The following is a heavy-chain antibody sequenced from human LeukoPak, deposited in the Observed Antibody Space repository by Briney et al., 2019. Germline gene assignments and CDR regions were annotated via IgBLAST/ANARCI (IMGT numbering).Heavy chain of an antibody. Sequence: GGSLRLSCAASGFTFSSYAMSWVRQAPGKGLEWVSAISGSGGSTYYADSVKGRFTISRDNSKNTLYLQMNSLRAEDTAVYYCAKAPTRYCSSTSCDLLIDYWGQGTLVTVSS. CDR2: ISGSGGST. CDR3: AKAPTRYCSSTSCDLLIDY. V-gene: IGHV3-23*01. J-gene: IGHJ4*02. CDR1: GFTFSSYA. D-gene: IGHD2-2*01.